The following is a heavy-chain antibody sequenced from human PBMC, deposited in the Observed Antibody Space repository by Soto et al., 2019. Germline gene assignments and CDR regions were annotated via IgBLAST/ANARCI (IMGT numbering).Heavy chain of an antibody. CDR1: GGSISIYY. CDR2: VHYSGTT. J-gene: IGHJ4*02. CDR3: ARRWSGIDY. V-gene: IGHV4-59*01. Sequence: SETLSLTCTVSGGSISIYYWNWIRQPPGKGLEWIGYVHYSGTTSYNPSVESRVTISLDTSKNQFSLRLTSVTAADTAVYYCARRWSGIDYWGQGTLVTVSS. D-gene: IGHD3-10*01.